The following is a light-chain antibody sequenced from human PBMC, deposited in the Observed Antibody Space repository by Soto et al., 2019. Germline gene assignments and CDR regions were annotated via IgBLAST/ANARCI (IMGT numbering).Light chain of an antibody. V-gene: IGKV3-20*01. Sequence: EIVLTQSPGTLSLSPGERVTLSCRASQSVTSTYLAWCQQKPGQAPRLLIYDASTRATGIPDRFSGSGSGTDFTLTISRLEPEDFAVYYCQQYGRSPGLLTFGPGTKVDIK. CDR1: QSVTSTY. J-gene: IGKJ3*01. CDR3: QQYGRSPGLLT. CDR2: DAS.